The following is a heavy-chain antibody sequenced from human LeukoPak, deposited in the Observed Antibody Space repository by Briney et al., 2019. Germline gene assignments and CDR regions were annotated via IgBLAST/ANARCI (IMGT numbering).Heavy chain of an antibody. CDR3: AKDPSVVPAANWFDP. CDR1: GFTFSSYA. V-gene: IGHV3-23*01. CDR2: ISGSGGST. Sequence: GGSLRLSCAASGFTFSSYAMSWVRQAPGKGLEWVSAISGSGGSTYYADSVRGRFTISRDNSKNTLYLQMNSLGAEDTAVYYCAKDPSVVPAANWFDPWGQGTLVTVSS. D-gene: IGHD2-2*01. J-gene: IGHJ5*02.